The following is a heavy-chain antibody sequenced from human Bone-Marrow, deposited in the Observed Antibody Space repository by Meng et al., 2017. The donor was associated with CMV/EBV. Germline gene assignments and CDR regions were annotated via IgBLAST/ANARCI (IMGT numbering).Heavy chain of an antibody. Sequence: GESLKISCVGSRFSFSTHGMHWVRQAPGKGLEWLSFIRYDGKNKYYIDSVKGRFTISRDNSKDTLYLQMNSLRAEDTAVYYCAKGRFTMVRGVLDYWGQGTLVTVSS. CDR2: IRYDGKNK. CDR1: RFSFSTHG. V-gene: IGHV3-30*02. CDR3: AKGRFTMVRGVLDY. D-gene: IGHD3-10*01. J-gene: IGHJ4*02.